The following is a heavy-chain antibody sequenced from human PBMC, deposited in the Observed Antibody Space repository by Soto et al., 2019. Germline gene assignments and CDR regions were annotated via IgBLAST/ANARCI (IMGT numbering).Heavy chain of an antibody. CDR1: GFTFSSYA. CDR2: ISGSGGRT. Sequence: PGGSLRLSFAASGFTFSSYAMSWVRQAPGKGLEWVSAISGSGGRTYYEESVKGRFNISRDNSKKKLYMQMKSMRAEHTAVYYCEIDSDVGYWGQGTLVTVSP. J-gene: IGHJ4*02. V-gene: IGHV3-23*02. CDR3: EIDSDVGY. D-gene: IGHD3-9*01.